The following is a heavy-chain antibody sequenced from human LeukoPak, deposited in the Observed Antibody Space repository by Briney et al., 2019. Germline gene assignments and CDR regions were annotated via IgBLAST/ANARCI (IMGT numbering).Heavy chain of an antibody. J-gene: IGHJ4*02. Sequence: GGSLRLSCAASGFTFSSYAMSWVRQAPGKGLEWVSDISDSGGSTYYADSVRGRFTISRDNSKNMLYLQMNSLRAEDTALYYCAKNAGYCSGGHCNTADYWGQGTLVTVSS. CDR3: AKNAGYCSGGHCNTADY. V-gene: IGHV3-23*01. CDR1: GFTFSSYA. D-gene: IGHD2-15*01. CDR2: ISDSGGST.